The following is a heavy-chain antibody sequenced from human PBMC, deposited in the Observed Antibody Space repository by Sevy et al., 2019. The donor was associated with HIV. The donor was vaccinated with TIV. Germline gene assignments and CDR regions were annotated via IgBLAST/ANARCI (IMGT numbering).Heavy chain of an antibody. D-gene: IGHD6-19*01. CDR2: IYSDGKT. CDR3: AGWSSAWTLFDY. Sequence: GGSLRLSCAASGFTVSRNYMSWVRQAPGKGLEWVSVIYSDGKTFYADSVQDRFTISRDNSKNTLYLQMNSLRAEDTVVYYCAGWSSAWTLFDYWGQGTLVTVSS. CDR1: GFTVSRNY. J-gene: IGHJ4*02. V-gene: IGHV3-66*01.